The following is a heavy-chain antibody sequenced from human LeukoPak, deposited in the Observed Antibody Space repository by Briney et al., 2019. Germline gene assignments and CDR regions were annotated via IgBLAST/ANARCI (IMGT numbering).Heavy chain of an antibody. V-gene: IGHV1-69*04. CDR2: IIPILGIA. CDR1: GYTFTSDG. Sequence: SVKVSCKASGYTFTSDGIRWVRQAPGQGLEWMGRIIPILGIANYAQKFQGRVTITADKSTSTAYMELSSLRSEDTAVYYCATRYYYDSSALPLGYWGQGTLVTVSS. J-gene: IGHJ4*02. CDR3: ATRYYYDSSALPLGY. D-gene: IGHD3-22*01.